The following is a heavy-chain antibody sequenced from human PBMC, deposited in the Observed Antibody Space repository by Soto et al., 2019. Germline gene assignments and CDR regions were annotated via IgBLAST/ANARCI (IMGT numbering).Heavy chain of an antibody. CDR3: ARDPPMVRGVIAYYYGMDV. CDR1: GYTFTSYA. CDR2: INAGNGNT. V-gene: IGHV1-3*01. Sequence: GASVKVSCKASGYTFTSYAMHWVRQAPGQRLEWMGWINAGNGNTKYSQKFQGRVTITRDTSASTAYMELSSLRSEDTAVYYCARDPPMVRGVIAYYYGMDVWGQGTTVTVSS. J-gene: IGHJ6*02. D-gene: IGHD3-10*01.